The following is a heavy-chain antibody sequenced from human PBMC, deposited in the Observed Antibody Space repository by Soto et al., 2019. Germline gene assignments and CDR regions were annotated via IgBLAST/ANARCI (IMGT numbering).Heavy chain of an antibody. CDR2: INHSGST. CDR3: AREFQDSSYYDILTGYPYFDY. CDR1: GGSFSGYY. V-gene: IGHV4-34*01. D-gene: IGHD3-9*01. Sequence: SETLSLTCAVYGGSFSGYYWSWIRQPPGKGLEWIGEINHSGSTNYNPSLKSRVTISVDTSKNQFSLKLSSVTAADTAVYYCAREFQDSSYYDILTGYPYFDYWGQGTLVTV. J-gene: IGHJ4*02.